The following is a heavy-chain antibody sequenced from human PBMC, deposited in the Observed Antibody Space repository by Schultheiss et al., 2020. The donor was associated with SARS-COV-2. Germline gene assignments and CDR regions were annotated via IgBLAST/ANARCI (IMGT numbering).Heavy chain of an antibody. CDR1: GGSISSGGYY. D-gene: IGHD3-10*01. CDR2: INHSGST. Sequence: SETLSLTCTVSGGSISSGGYYWSWIRQPPGKGLEWIGEINHSGSTNYNPSLKSRVTISVDTSKNQFSLKLSSVTAADTAVYYCARGHYYGSGSSQYYYYYGMDVWGQGTTVTVSS. J-gene: IGHJ6*02. V-gene: IGHV4-39*07. CDR3: ARGHYYGSGSSQYYYYYGMDV.